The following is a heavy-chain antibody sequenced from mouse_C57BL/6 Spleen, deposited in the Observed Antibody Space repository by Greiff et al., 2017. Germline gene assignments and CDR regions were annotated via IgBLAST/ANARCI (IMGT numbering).Heavy chain of an antibody. CDR2: INPNNGGT. CDR3: ARSGGNFDY. V-gene: IGHV1-26*01. CDR1: GYTFTDYY. J-gene: IGHJ2*01. Sequence: VQLQQSGPELVKPGASVKISCTASGYTFTDYYMNWVKQSHGKSLEWIGDINPNNGGTSYNQKFKGKATLTVDKSSSTADMELRSLTSEDSAVYYCARSGGNFDYWGQGTTLTVSS. D-gene: IGHD3-1*01.